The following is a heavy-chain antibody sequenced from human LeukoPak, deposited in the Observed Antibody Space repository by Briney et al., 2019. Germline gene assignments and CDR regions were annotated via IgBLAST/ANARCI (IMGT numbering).Heavy chain of an antibody. J-gene: IGHJ4*02. Sequence: GGSLRLSCAASGFTFSSYAMSWVRQAPGKGLEWVSAIRGSGGSTYYADSVKGRFTISRDNSKNTLYLQMNSLRAEDTAVYYCAKDSPPHYYYDSSGYYYFDYWGQGTLVTVSS. CDR1: GFTFSSYA. D-gene: IGHD3-22*01. V-gene: IGHV3-23*01. CDR3: AKDSPPHYYYDSSGYYYFDY. CDR2: IRGSGGST.